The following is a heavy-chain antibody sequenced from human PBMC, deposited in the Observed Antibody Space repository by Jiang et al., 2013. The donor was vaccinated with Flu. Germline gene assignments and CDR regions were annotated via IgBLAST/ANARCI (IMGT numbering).Heavy chain of an antibody. V-gene: IGHV2-5*02. CDR1: GFSLSTVGVG. D-gene: IGHD6-6*01. Sequence: TLTCTFSGFSLSTVGVGVGWIRQPPGKALEWLALIYWDDDKRYSPSLKSRLTITKDASKNQVVLTMTNMDPGDTATYYCAHLRQLVLFDYWGQGTLVTVSS. J-gene: IGHJ4*02. CDR2: IYWDDDK. CDR3: AHLRQLVLFDY.